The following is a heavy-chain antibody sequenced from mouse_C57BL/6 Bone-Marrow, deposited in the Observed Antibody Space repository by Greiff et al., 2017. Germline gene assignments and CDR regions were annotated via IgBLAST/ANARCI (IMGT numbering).Heavy chain of an antibody. J-gene: IGHJ3*01. D-gene: IGHD1-1*01. CDR2: ISDGGSYT. CDR1: GFTFSSYA. V-gene: IGHV5-4*01. CDR3: ARESNYGSSWGFAY. Sequence: DVKLVESGGGLVKPGGSLKLSCAASGFTFSSYAMSWVRQTPEKRLEWVATISDGGSYTYYPANVKGRFTISRDNAKNNLYLQMSHLKSEDTAMYYCARESNYGSSWGFAYWGQGTLVTVSA.